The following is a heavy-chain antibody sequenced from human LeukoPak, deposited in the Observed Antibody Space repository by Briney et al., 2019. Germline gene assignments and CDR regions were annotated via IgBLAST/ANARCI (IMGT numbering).Heavy chain of an antibody. Sequence: GGSLRLSCAASGFTFSSYGMSWVRQAPGRGLEWVSAICDGGGVTSYADPVKGRFTISRDNSNNTLYWQMNSLRGEDTAVYYCAKAYIGTYCLQHWGQGTLVTVS. J-gene: IGHJ1*01. CDR3: AKAYIGTYCLQH. CDR1: GFTFSSYG. D-gene: IGHD1-26*01. CDR2: ICDGGGVT. V-gene: IGHV3-23*01.